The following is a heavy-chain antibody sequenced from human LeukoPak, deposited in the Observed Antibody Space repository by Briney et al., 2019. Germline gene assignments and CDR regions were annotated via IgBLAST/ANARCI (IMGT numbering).Heavy chain of an antibody. J-gene: IGHJ3*02. CDR3: ARGPNYYDSSGYYDARAFDI. D-gene: IGHD3-22*01. Sequence: PSETLSLTCAVYGGSFSGNYWSWIRQPPGKGLEWIGEINHSGGTNYNPSLKSRVTISVDTSKNQFSLKLSSVTAADTAVYYCARGPNYYDSSGYYDARAFDIWGQGTMVTVSS. V-gene: IGHV4-34*01. CDR2: INHSGGT. CDR1: GGSFSGNY.